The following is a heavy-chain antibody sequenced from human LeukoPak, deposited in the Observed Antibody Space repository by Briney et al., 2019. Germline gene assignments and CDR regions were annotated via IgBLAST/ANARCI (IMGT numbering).Heavy chain of an antibody. V-gene: IGHV4-30-2*01. J-gene: IGHJ3*02. Sequence: KTSETLSLTCAVSGGSISSGGYSWSWIRQPPGKGLEWIGYIYHSGSTYYNPSLKSRVTISVDTSKNQFSLKLSSVTAADTAVYYCARGPHGPDAFDIWGQGTMVTVSS. CDR2: IYHSGST. CDR3: ARGPHGPDAFDI. CDR1: GGSISSGGYS.